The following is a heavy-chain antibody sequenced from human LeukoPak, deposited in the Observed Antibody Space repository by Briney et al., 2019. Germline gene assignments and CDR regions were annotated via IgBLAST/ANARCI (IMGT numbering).Heavy chain of an antibody. CDR1: GYTFTRYD. V-gene: IGHV1-8*01. Sequence: AAVKVSCKASGYTFTRYDINWLRQATGQGREWMGWMNPNSGKTGYPQKFQGRDTMTRNTSISTAYMELGSLRSEDTAVYYCARGPGLVCSGGGCYRGGSFDYWGQGTLVTVSS. D-gene: IGHD2-15*01. J-gene: IGHJ4*02. CDR2: MNPNSGKT. CDR3: ARGPGLVCSGGGCYRGGSFDY.